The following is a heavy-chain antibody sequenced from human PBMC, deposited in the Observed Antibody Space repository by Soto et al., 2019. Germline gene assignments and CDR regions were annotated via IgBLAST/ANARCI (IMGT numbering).Heavy chain of an antibody. D-gene: IGHD3-9*01. V-gene: IGHV4-39*01. CDR1: GGSISSTNYY. CDR2: FDSGGST. J-gene: IGHJ6*02. Sequence: SETLSLTCIVSGGSISSTNYYWAWIRQPPGKGLEWIGSFDSGGSTHYNPSLKSRVTISADMSQNQFSLDLSSVTAADTAVYYCASGLGLSYYYGLDVWGQGTTVTVSS. CDR3: ASGLGLSYYYGLDV.